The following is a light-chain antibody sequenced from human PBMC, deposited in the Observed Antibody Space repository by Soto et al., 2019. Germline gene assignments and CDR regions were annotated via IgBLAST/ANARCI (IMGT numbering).Light chain of an antibody. J-gene: IGKJ5*01. CDR2: GAS. CDR1: QSVSNNF. V-gene: IGKV3-20*01. Sequence: EIVLTQSPGTLSLSPGERATLSCRASQSVSNNFLAWYQQKPGQAPRLLIYGASSRATGIPDRFRGSGSGTDFTLTISRLEPEEFAVYYCQQYGSSPITFGQGTRLEIK. CDR3: QQYGSSPIT.